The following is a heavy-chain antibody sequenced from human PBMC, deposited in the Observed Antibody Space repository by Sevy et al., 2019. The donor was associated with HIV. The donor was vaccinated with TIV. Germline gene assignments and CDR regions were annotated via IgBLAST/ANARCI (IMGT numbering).Heavy chain of an antibody. CDR3: ARDDPYYYGMDV. J-gene: IGHJ6*02. CDR2: IIPIFGTA. Sequence: ASVKVSCKASGGTFSSYAISWVRQAPGQGLEWMGGIIPIFGTANYAQKFQGRVTINADASTSTAYMELSSLRSEDTAVYYCARDDPYYYGMDVWGQGTTVTVSS. V-gene: IGHV1-69*13. CDR1: GGTFSSYA.